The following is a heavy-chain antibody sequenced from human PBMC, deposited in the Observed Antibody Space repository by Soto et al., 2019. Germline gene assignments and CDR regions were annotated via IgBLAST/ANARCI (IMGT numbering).Heavy chain of an antibody. CDR1: GGSISSSSYY. CDR2: IYYSGST. V-gene: IGHV4-39*01. D-gene: IGHD2-15*01. CDR3: AAGYCSGGSCYYNIDY. J-gene: IGHJ4*02. Sequence: QLQLQESGPGLVKPSETLSLTCTVSGGSISSSSYYWGWIRQPPGKGLEWIGSIYYSGSTYYNPSLKRRVPISVDTSKNQCSLKLSSVTAADTAVYYCAAGYCSGGSCYYNIDYWGQGTLVTVSS.